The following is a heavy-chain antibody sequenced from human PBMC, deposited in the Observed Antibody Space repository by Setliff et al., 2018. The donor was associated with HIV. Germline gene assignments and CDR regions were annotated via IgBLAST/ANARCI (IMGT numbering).Heavy chain of an antibody. J-gene: IGHJ4*02. CDR1: GFTFSSYA. CDR3: AKDPMVRGVMRYFDY. D-gene: IGHD3-10*01. V-gene: IGHV3-23*01. CDR2: ISGSGGTT. Sequence: GGSLRLSCAASGFTFSSYAMSWVRQAPGKGLEWVSGISGSGGTTYYADSVKGRFTISRDNSKNTLYLQMDSLRAEDTAIYYRAKDPMVRGVMRYFDYWGQGTLVTVSS.